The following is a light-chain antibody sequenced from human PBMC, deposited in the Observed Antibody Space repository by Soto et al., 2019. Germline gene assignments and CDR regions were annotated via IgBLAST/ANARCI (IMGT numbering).Light chain of an antibody. CDR3: QQRSNWWT. V-gene: IGKV3-11*01. Sequence: PGERATLSCRASQSVSSYLAWYQQKPGQAPRLLIYDASNRATGIPARFSGSGSGTDFTLTISSLEPEDFAVYYCQQRSNWWTFGQGTKVEIK. CDR2: DAS. J-gene: IGKJ1*01. CDR1: QSVSSY.